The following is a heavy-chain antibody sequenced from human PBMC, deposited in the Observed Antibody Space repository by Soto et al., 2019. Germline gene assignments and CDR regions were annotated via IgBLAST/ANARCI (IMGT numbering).Heavy chain of an antibody. D-gene: IGHD4-17*01. V-gene: IGHV3-30-3*01. Sequence: QVQLVESGGGVVQPGRSLRLSCAASGFTFSSYAMHWVRQAPGKGLEWVAVISYDGSNKYYADSVKGRFTISRDNSKNTLYLQMNSLRAEDTAVYYCARDILRDYGDYYFDYWGQGTLVTVSS. J-gene: IGHJ4*02. CDR1: GFTFSSYA. CDR3: ARDILRDYGDYYFDY. CDR2: ISYDGSNK.